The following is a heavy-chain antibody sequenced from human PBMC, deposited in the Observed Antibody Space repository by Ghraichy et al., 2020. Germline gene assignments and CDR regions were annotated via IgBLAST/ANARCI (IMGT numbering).Heavy chain of an antibody. CDR3: VKDWGPVARDFDL. V-gene: IGHV3-64D*06. CDR1: GFTFSSYA. D-gene: IGHD3-16*01. J-gene: IGHJ2*01. CDR2: ISSNGDST. Sequence: GGSLRLSCSASGFTFSSYAMHWVRQAPGKGLEYVSGISSNGDSTYYTDSVKGRFTISRDNSKNTLSLQMSSLRAEDTAVYYCVKDWGPVARDFDLWGRGTLLTVSS.